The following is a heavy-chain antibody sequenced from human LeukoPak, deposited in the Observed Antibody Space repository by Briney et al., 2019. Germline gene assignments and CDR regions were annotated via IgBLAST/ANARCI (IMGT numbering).Heavy chain of an antibody. V-gene: IGHV3-21*01. CDR3: ARDSSYDSSGYYYLWYYYYYMDV. J-gene: IGHJ6*03. D-gene: IGHD3-22*01. Sequence: PGGSLRLSCAASGFTFSSYSMNWVRQAPGKGLEWVSSISSSSSYIYYADSVKGRFTISRDNAKNSLYLQMNSLRAEDTAVYYCARDSSYDSSGYYYLWYYYYYMDVWGKGTTVTISS. CDR1: GFTFSSYS. CDR2: ISSSSSYI.